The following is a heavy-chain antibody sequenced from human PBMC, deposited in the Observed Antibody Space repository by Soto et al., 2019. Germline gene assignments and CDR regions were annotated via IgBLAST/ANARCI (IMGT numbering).Heavy chain of an antibody. CDR1: GYTFTSYY. CDR2: INPSGGST. CDR3: GRDPGGGATITIRYYFDY. Sequence: ASVKVSCKASGYTFTSYYMHWVRQAPGQGLEWMGIINPSGGSTSYAQKFQGRVTMTRDTSTSTVYMELSSLRSEDTAVYYCGRDPGGGATITIRYYFDYWGQGTLVTVSS. J-gene: IGHJ4*02. D-gene: IGHD5-12*01. V-gene: IGHV1-46*03.